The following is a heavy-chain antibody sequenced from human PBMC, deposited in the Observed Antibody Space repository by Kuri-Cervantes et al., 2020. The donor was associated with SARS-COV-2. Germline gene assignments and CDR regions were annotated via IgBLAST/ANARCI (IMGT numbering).Heavy chain of an antibody. CDR1: RFTFNKYD. CDR2: ISTSGGDT. V-gene: IGHV3-23*01. CDR3: AKVNGILGSAWYGRAHFDY. Sequence: GGSLRLSCAASRFTFNKYDLIWVRQAPGKGLEWVSSISTSGGDTNYADSLKGRFTISRDNSKNTLYLQMNSLRAEDTAVYFCAKVNGILGSAWYGRAHFDYWGQGTLVTVSS. J-gene: IGHJ4*02. D-gene: IGHD6-19*01.